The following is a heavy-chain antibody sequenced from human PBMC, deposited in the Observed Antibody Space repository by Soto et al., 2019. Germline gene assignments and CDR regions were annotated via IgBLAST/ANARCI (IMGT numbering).Heavy chain of an antibody. J-gene: IGHJ5*02. V-gene: IGHV3-30*03. CDR3: ALFNYYDISA. CDR2: VLNDGSIK. D-gene: IGHD3-22*01. CDR1: GFSPCRLG. Sequence: GGSMRLSCAASGFSPCRLGMNWVRKAPGKGLEWMAVVLNDGSIKYYAESVKGRFTISRDNTKNTLYLQMNSLRPEDTAVYYCALFNYYDISAWGQGTLVTVSS.